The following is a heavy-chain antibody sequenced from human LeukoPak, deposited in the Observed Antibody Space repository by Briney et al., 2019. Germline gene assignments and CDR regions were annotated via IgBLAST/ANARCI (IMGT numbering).Heavy chain of an antibody. CDR3: AKDLDSYGSLYYFDY. Sequence: GGSLRLSCAASGFTFSSYAMHWVRQAPGKGLEWVAVISYDGSNKYYADSVKGRFTISRDNSKNTLYLQMNSLRAEDTAVYYCAKDLDSYGSLYYFDYWGQGTLVTVSS. CDR1: GFTFSSYA. D-gene: IGHD5-18*01. V-gene: IGHV3-30*04. J-gene: IGHJ4*02. CDR2: ISYDGSNK.